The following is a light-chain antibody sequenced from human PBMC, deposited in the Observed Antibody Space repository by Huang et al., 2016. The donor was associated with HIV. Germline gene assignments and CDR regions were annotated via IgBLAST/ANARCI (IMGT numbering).Light chain of an antibody. CDR2: DAS. CDR3: HHYGATQWA. CDR1: QSLNKGF. V-gene: IGKV3-20*01. Sequence: EIVLTQSPGTLSLSPGERAFLSCRASQSLNKGFLAWYRQKPGQAPQLLIYDASTRSSDSPDRFLGRGSGTDFALTINGLDPEDSGVFFCHHYGATQWAFGQGTRVEVK. J-gene: IGKJ1*01.